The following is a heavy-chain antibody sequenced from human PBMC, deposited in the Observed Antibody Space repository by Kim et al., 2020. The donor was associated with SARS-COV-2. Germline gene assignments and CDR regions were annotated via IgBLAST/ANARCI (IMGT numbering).Heavy chain of an antibody. J-gene: IGHJ4*02. CDR2: IIPIFGTA. D-gene: IGHD5-12*01. CDR1: GGTFSSYA. Sequence: SVKVSCKASGGTFSSYAISWVRQAPGQGLEWMGGIIPIFGTANYAQKFQGRVTITADESTSTAYMELSSLRSEDTAVYYCAREGAGVATANFDYWGQGTLVTVSS. V-gene: IGHV1-69*13. CDR3: AREGAGVATANFDY.